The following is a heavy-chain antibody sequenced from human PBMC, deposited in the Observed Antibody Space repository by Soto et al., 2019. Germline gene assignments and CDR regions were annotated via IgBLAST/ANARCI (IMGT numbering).Heavy chain of an antibody. CDR3: ARGSDSSGYYSHYYYYYGMDV. CDR2: IYYSGST. CDR1: GGSISSGDYY. Sequence: SETLSLTCTVSGGSISSGDYYWSWIRQPPGKGLEWIGYIYYSGSTYYNPSLKSRVTISVDTSKNQFSLKLSSVTAADTAVYYCARGSDSSGYYSHYYYYYGMDVWGQGTTVTVSS. J-gene: IGHJ6*02. V-gene: IGHV4-30-4*01. D-gene: IGHD3-22*01.